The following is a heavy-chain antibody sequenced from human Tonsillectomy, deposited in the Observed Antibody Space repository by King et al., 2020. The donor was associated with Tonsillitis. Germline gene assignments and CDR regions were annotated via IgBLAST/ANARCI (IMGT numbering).Heavy chain of an antibody. CDR3: AKALPRIAAAGSLDY. CDR1: GFTFDDYT. J-gene: IGHJ4*02. CDR2: ISWDGGST. D-gene: IGHD6-13*01. V-gene: IGHV3-43*01. Sequence: DVQLVESGGVVVQPGGSLRLSCTASGFTFDDYTMHWVRQAPGKGLEWVSLISWDGGSTYYADSVKGRFTISRDNSKNSLYLQMNNLRTDDTAVYYCAKALPRIAAAGSLDYWGQGTLVTVSS.